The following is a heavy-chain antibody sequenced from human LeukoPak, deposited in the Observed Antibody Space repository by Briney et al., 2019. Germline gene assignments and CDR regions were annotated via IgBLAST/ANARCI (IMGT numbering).Heavy chain of an antibody. J-gene: IGHJ2*01. CDR3: AKRETGYSYGKAYWYFDL. CDR1: GFTFSSYA. Sequence: GGSLRLSCAASGFTFSSYAMSWVRQAPGKGLEWVSAISGSGGSTYYADSVKGRFIISRDNSKNTLYLQMNSLRAEDTAVYYCAKRETGYSYGKAYWYFDLWGRGTLVTVSS. D-gene: IGHD5-18*01. V-gene: IGHV3-23*01. CDR2: ISGSGGST.